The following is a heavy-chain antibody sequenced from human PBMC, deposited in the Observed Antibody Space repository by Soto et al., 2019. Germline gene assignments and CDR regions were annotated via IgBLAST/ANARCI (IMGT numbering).Heavy chain of an antibody. J-gene: IGHJ4*02. V-gene: IGHV3-53*01. CDR2: ISSDGRT. D-gene: IGHD2-2*01. CDR3: ARDCCSKNHFAH. Sequence: ESLKISCAFSGSTVSHKYISWVRQAPGKGLEWVSGISSDGRTYYADSVKGRFSISRDISKDTVYLQMDSLGSEDTAIYYCARDCCSKNHFAHWGQGTLVTVSS. CDR1: GSTVSHKY.